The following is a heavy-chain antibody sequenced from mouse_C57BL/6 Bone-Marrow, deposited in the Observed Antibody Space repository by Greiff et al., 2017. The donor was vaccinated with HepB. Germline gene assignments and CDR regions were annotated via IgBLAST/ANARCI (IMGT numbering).Heavy chain of an antibody. Sequence: QVQLQQPGAELVKPGASVKLSCKASGYTFTSYWMQWVKQRPGQGLEWIGEIDPSDSYTNYNQKFKGKATLTVDTSSNTAYMQLSSLTSEDSAVYYCARGTYYSNFYAMDYWGQGTSVTVSS. V-gene: IGHV1-50*01. CDR1: GYTFTSYW. CDR2: IDPSDSYT. CDR3: ARGTYYSNFYAMDY. D-gene: IGHD2-5*01. J-gene: IGHJ4*01.